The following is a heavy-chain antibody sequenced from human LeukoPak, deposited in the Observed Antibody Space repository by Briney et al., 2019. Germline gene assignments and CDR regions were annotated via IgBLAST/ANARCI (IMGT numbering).Heavy chain of an antibody. V-gene: IGHV3-23*01. J-gene: IGHJ6*03. Sequence: GGSLRLSCAASGFTFSSYAMSWVRQAPGKGLEWVSAISGSGGSTYCADSVKGRFTISRDNSKNTLYLQMNSLRAEDTAVYYCAKSKQQLVRVDYYYYMDVWGKGTTVTVSS. D-gene: IGHD6-13*01. CDR3: AKSKQQLVRVDYYYYMDV. CDR1: GFTFSSYA. CDR2: ISGSGGST.